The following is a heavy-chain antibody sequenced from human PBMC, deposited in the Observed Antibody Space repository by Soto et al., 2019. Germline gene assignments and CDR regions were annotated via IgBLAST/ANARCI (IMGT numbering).Heavy chain of an antibody. CDR1: GGTFSSYA. D-gene: IGHD6-19*01. Sequence: GASVKVSCKASGGTFSSYAISWVRQAPGQGLEWMGGIIPIFGTANYAQKFQGRVTITADESTSTAYMELSSLRSEDTAVYYCARWLAVAGTRNWFDPWGQGTLVTVSS. V-gene: IGHV1-69*13. CDR3: ARWLAVAGTRNWFDP. J-gene: IGHJ5*02. CDR2: IIPIFGTA.